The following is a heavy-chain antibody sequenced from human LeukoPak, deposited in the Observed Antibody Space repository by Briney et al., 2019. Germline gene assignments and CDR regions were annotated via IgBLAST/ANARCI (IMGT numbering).Heavy chain of an antibody. CDR1: GYNFTNYW. V-gene: IGHV5-51*01. Sequence: KNGESLKISCKGSGYNFTNYWIGWVRQMPGKGLEWMGVIYPGDTDIRYSPSFQGQVTISADKSVSTAYLQWSSLKASDTAIYYCARQNDSSWKGFDYWGQGTLVTVSS. CDR3: ARQNDSSWKGFDY. J-gene: IGHJ4*02. D-gene: IGHD6-13*01. CDR2: IYPGDTDI.